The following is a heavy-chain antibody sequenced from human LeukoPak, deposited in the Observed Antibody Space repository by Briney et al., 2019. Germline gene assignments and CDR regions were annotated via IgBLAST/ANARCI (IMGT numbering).Heavy chain of an antibody. Sequence: ASVKVSCKASGYTFTGYYMHWVRQAPGQGLEWMGWINPNSGGTIYAQKFQGRVTMTEDTSTDTAYMELSSLRSEDTAVYYCATAPKGYYYDSSGYYYSFDYWGQGTLVTVSS. CDR3: ATAPKGYYYDSSGYYYSFDY. J-gene: IGHJ4*02. CDR1: GYTFTGYY. V-gene: IGHV1-2*02. CDR2: INPNSGGT. D-gene: IGHD3-22*01.